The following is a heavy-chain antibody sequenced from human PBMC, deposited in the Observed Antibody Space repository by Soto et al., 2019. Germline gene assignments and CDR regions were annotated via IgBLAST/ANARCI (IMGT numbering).Heavy chain of an antibody. CDR1: GYTLTELS. J-gene: IGHJ6*02. D-gene: IGHD4-17*01. Sequence: GASVKVSCKVPGYTLTELSLHWVRQAPGKRLEWMGGFDPEDGETIYAQKFQGRVTMTEDTSTDTAYMELSSLRSEDTAVYYCATSSGSLKPYGDYYYDGMDVWGQGTTVTVSS. V-gene: IGHV1-24*01. CDR3: ATSSGSLKPYGDYYYDGMDV. CDR2: FDPEDGET.